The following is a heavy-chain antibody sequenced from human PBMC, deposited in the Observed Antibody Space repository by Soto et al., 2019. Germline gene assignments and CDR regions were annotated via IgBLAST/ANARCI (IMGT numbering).Heavy chain of an antibody. D-gene: IGHD1-7*01. CDR1: GGSISSGNYY. V-gene: IGHV4-30-4*01. Sequence: QVQLQESGPGLVKPSQTLSLTCTVSGGSISSGNYYWSWIRQPPGKGLEWIGFISYSGSTYYSASLKSRFTISADTSKNQFSLNLSFVTAADTAVYYCATMGTPATGLYYFDYWGQGTLVTVSS. CDR3: ATMGTPATGLYYFDY. J-gene: IGHJ4*02. CDR2: ISYSGST.